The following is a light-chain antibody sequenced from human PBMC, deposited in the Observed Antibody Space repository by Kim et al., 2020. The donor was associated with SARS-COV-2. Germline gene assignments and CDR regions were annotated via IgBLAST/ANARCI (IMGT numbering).Light chain of an antibody. CDR1: NRDIGSYKF. CDR2: EGS. CDR3: CSYAGTSTFV. V-gene: IGLV2-23*03. J-gene: IGLJ3*02. Sequence: QSITITCTGPNRDIGSYKFVSWYQQHPGKAPKLMIYEGSKRPSGVSNRFSGSRSGNTASLTISGLQAEDEADYYCCSYAGTSTFVFGGGTKLTVL.